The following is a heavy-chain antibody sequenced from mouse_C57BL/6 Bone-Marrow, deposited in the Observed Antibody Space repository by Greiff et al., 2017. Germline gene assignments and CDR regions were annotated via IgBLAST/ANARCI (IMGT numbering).Heavy chain of an antibody. CDR1: GYTFTSYW. Sequence: VQLQQPGAELVKPGASVKMSCKASGYTFTSYWMHWVKQRPGQGLEWIGEIDPSDSYTNYNQKFKGKSTLTVDKSSSTAYMQLSSLTSEDSAVYYCARGDRYFDVWGTGTTVTVSS. V-gene: IGHV1-69*01. CDR3: ARGDRYFDV. J-gene: IGHJ1*03. CDR2: IDPSDSYT.